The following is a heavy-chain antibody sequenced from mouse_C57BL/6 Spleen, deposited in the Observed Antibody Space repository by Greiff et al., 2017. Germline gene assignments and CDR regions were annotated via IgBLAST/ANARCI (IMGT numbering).Heavy chain of an antibody. CDR2: IYPGSGGT. CDR3: ARVDPYSMDY. CDR1: GYAFTHYL. J-gene: IGHJ4*01. V-gene: IGHV1-54*01. Sequence: QLQQSGAELVRPGTSVKVSCTASGYAFTHYLIEWVKQRPGQGLEWIGVIYPGSGGTNYNEKFKGKATLTADKSSSTAYMQLSSLTSEDSSVYFCARVDPYSMDYWGQGTTVTVSS.